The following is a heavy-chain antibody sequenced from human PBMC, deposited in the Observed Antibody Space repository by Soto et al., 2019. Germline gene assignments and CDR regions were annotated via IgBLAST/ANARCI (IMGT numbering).Heavy chain of an antibody. Sequence: KPSETLSLTCTVSGGSISSINYYWGWIRQPPGKGLEWIGSIYYSGSTNYNPSLKSRVTISVDTSKNQFSLKLSSVTAADTAVYYCARSFTRYGSGSYSLWGQGTLVTVSS. CDR3: ARSFTRYGSGSYSL. D-gene: IGHD3-10*01. J-gene: IGHJ4*02. V-gene: IGHV4-39*01. CDR1: GGSISSINYY. CDR2: IYYSGST.